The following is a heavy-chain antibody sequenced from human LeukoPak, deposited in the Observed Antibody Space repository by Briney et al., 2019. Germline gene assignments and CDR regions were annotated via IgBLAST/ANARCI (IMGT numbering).Heavy chain of an antibody. Sequence: SLTLSCAVSGFTLGTYWMSWVRQAPGKGREWVGNIKEDGSEKYYVDSGEGRFTISTDNAKDSLYLQMSRVRAADTATSYCERGRRGDYWGQGTLVIVSS. CDR3: ERGRRGDY. V-gene: IGHV3-7*04. J-gene: IGHJ4*02. CDR2: IKEDGSEK. CDR1: GFTLGTYW. D-gene: IGHD3-16*01.